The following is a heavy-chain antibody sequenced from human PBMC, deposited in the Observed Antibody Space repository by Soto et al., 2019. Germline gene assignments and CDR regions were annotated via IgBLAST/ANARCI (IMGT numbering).Heavy chain of an antibody. J-gene: IGHJ3*02. CDR2: IDPSDSYT. CDR1: GYSFTSYW. CDR3: ARLGRTIAVAGPDAFDI. V-gene: IGHV5-10-1*01. D-gene: IGHD6-19*01. Sequence: GESLKISCKGSGYSFTSYWISWVRQMPGKGLEWMGRIDPSDSYTNYSPSFQGHVTISADKSISTAYLQWSSLKASDTAMYYCARLGRTIAVAGPDAFDIWGQGTMVTVSS.